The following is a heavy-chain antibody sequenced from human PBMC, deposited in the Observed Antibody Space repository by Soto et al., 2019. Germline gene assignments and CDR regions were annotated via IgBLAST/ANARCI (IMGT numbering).Heavy chain of an antibody. CDR2: MNPNSGNT. CDR3: AREGLYGSIQDNTFDI. J-gene: IGHJ3*02. V-gene: IGHV1-8*01. D-gene: IGHD6-19*01. Sequence: QVQLVQSGAEVKRSGASVRISCKASGYTFNRHDINWVRQATGPGPEWIGWMNPNSGNTGYAQKFQGRVTMTRDSSITTAYMDLSSLTSEDTAIYYCAREGLYGSIQDNTFDIWGQGTMVSVSS. CDR1: GYTFNRHD.